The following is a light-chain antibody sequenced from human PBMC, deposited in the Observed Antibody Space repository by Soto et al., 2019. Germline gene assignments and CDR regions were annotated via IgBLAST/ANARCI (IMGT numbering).Light chain of an antibody. CDR3: QQYNSYSRT. J-gene: IGKJ1*01. CDR2: DAS. Sequence: DIQMTQSPSTLSASVGDRVTITCRASQSLSSYLAWYQQKPGKAPNLLIYDASSLESGVPSRFSGSGSGTEFTLTISSLQPDDFATYYCQQYNSYSRTFGQGTKVDIK. CDR1: QSLSSY. V-gene: IGKV1-5*01.